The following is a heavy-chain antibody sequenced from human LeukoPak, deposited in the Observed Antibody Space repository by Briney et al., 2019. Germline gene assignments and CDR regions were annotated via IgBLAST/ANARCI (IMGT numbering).Heavy chain of an antibody. V-gene: IGHV4-59*01. CDR2: IYHSGST. CDR1: GGSISSYY. D-gene: IGHD2-2*01. Sequence: SETLSLTCTVSGGSISSYYWSWIRQPPGKGLEWIGYIYHSGSTNYNPSLKSRVTISVDMSKNQFSLKLNSVTAADTAVYYCARDGCSTTSCYYWYFDLWGRGTLVTVSS. CDR3: ARDGCSTTSCYYWYFDL. J-gene: IGHJ2*01.